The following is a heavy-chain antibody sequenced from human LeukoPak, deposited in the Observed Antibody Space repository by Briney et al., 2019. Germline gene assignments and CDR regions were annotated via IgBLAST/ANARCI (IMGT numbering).Heavy chain of an antibody. V-gene: IGHV3-66*01. D-gene: IGHD1-26*01. J-gene: IGHJ4*02. Sequence: PGGSLRLSCAASGFTVSSNYMSWVRQAPGKGLEWVSVIYSGGSTYYADSVKGRFTISRDNSKNTLYLQMNSLRAEDTAVYYCAREGGYFFYYFDYWGQGTLVTVSS. CDR3: AREGGYFFYYFDY. CDR1: GFTVSSNY. CDR2: IYSGGST.